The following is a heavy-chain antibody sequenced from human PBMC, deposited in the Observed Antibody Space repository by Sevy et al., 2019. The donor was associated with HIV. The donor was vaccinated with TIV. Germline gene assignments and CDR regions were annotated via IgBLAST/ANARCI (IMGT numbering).Heavy chain of an antibody. CDR3: ARDLGQEQWLVRGNWLDP. V-gene: IGHV3-30*04. CDR1: GFTFSSYA. D-gene: IGHD6-19*01. Sequence: GGSLRLSCAASGFTFSSYAMHWVRQAPGKGLEWVSVISYDGSNKYYADSVKGRFTISRDNSKNTLYLQMNSLRPEDTAVYYCARDLGQEQWLVRGNWLDPWGQGTLVTVSS. CDR2: ISYDGSNK. J-gene: IGHJ5*02.